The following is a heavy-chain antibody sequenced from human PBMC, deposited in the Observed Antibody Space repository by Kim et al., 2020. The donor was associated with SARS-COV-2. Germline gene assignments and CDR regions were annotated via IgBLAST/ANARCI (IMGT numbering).Heavy chain of an antibody. D-gene: IGHD1-26*01. CDR1: GFTVSSNH. CDR3: ARDAGSYYYYGMDV. CDR2: IYSGGST. J-gene: IGHJ6*02. V-gene: IGHV3-53*01. Sequence: GGSLRLSCAASGFTVSSNHMSWVRQAPGKGLQWVSIIYSGGSTYYADSVKGRFTISRDNSKNTVHLQMNSLRAEDTAVYYCARDAGSYYYYGMDVWGQGTTVTVSS.